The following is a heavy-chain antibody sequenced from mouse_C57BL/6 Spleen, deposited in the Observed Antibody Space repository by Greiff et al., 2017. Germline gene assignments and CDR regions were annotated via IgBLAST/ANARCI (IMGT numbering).Heavy chain of an antibody. CDR1: GFTFSDYG. J-gene: IGHJ3*01. V-gene: IGHV5-17*01. CDR3: ARGLQGNWFAY. Sequence: EVKLVVSGGGLVKPGGSLKLSCAASGFTFSDYGMHWVRQAPERGLEWVAYISSGSSTIYYADTVKGRFTISRDNAKNTLFLQMTSLRSEDTAMYYCARGLQGNWFAYWGQGTLVTVSA. CDR2: ISSGSSTI. D-gene: IGHD2-4*01.